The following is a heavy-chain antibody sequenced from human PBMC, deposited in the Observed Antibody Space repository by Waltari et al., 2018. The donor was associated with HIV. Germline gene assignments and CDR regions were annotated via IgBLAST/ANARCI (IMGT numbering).Heavy chain of an antibody. CDR2: TRNKVNGYAT. D-gene: IGHD2-21*01. J-gene: IGHJ4*02. Sequence: EVQLVESGGGLVQPGGSLRLSCAPSGFSFSDYYLDWVRQAPGKGLEWIGRTRNKVNGYATEYAASVRGRFTILRDDSANSLFLQMNSLKREDSAVYYCVRGPQVGQYYSGLPYYFDSWGQGTLVTVSS. CDR3: VRGPQVGQYYSGLPYYFDS. V-gene: IGHV3-72*01. CDR1: GFSFSDYY.